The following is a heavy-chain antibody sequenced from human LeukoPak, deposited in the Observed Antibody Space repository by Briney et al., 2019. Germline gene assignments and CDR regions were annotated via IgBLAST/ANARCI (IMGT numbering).Heavy chain of an antibody. V-gene: IGHV4-4*07. D-gene: IGHD4-17*01. Sequence: SETLSLTCTVSGGSISSYYWSWIRQPAGKGLEWIGRIYTSGSTNYNPSLKSRVTMSVDTSKNQFSLKLSSVTAADTAVYYCAXXXXXXXYGDYQGYAFDIWGQGTMVTVSS. CDR3: AXXXXXXXYGDYQGYAFDI. CDR1: GGSISSYY. CDR2: IYTSGST. J-gene: IGHJ3*02.